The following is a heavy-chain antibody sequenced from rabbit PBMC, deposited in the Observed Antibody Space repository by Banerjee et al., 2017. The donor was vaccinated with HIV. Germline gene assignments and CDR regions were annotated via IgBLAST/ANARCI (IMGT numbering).Heavy chain of an antibody. CDR2: IYAGVSDST. J-gene: IGHJ4*01. CDR1: GFTFSSGYW. Sequence: QSLEESGGDLVKPGASLTLTCTASGFTFSSGYWICWVRQAPGKGPEWIACIYAGVSDSTYYANWAKGRFTISKTSSTTVTLQMTSLTVADTATYFCAKTTGYAGYPGPFFEVWGPGTLVTVS. D-gene: IGHD7-1*01. CDR3: AKTTGYAGYPGPFFEV. V-gene: IGHV1S40*01.